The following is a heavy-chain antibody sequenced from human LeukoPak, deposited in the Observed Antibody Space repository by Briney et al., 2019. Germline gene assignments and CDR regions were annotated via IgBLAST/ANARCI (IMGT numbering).Heavy chain of an antibody. Sequence: GGSLRLSCAASGFIFSNYWMSWVRQAPGKGPEWVADIKKDGSDKYYVGSVKGRFTISRDNAKNSLYLQTNSLRAEDTAVYYCARDSLIQYGSGSYWGFDYWGQGILVTVSS. CDR2: IKKDGSDK. V-gene: IGHV3-7*03. CDR3: ARDSLIQYGSGSYWGFDY. J-gene: IGHJ4*02. D-gene: IGHD3-10*01. CDR1: GFIFSNYW.